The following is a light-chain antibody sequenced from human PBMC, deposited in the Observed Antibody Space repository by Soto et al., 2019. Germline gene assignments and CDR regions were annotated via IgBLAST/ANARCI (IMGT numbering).Light chain of an antibody. J-gene: IGLJ1*01. CDR1: SSDVGAYNY. Sequence: CALTQPASVSGSAGQSITISCPGTSSDVGAYNYDSWYQQYPGEAPKVIIYDVSHRPAGVSNRFSGSKSGNTASLTISGLQTQDEADYYCSSYTSATTYVFGTGTKVTVL. CDR3: SSYTSATTYV. V-gene: IGLV2-14*01. CDR2: DVS.